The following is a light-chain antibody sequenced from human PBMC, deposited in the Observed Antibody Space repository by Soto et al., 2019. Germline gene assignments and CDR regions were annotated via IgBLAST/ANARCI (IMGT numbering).Light chain of an antibody. CDR3: QQYNKWPLT. Sequence: EIVMTQSPATLAVSPGERATLSCRASQSINRNLAWYQQKLGHTPRLLVFGASTRATGIPARFSGSGSGTEFTLTISSLQSEDFAVYYCQQYNKWPLTFGGGTNVDIK. J-gene: IGKJ4*01. CDR1: QSINRN. V-gene: IGKV3-15*01. CDR2: GAS.